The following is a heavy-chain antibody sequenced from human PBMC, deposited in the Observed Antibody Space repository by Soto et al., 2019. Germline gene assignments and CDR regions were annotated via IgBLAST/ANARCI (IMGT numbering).Heavy chain of an antibody. CDR2: MYYSGST. D-gene: IGHD3-3*01. CDR3: ARGGWRQIDY. J-gene: IGHJ4*02. CDR1: GGSISSYY. V-gene: IGHV4-59*08. Sequence: PSETLSLTCTVSGGSISSYYWSWIRQPPGKGLEWIGYMYYSGSTNYNPSLKSRVTISLDTSKNQFFLKVSSVTAADTAVYYCARGGWRQIDYRGQGTLVTVSS.